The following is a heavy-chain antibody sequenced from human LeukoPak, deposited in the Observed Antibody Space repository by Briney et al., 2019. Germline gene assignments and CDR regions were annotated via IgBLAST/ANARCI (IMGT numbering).Heavy chain of an antibody. CDR2: INHSGST. Sequence: SETLSLTCAVYGGSFSGYYWSWIRQPPGKGLEWIGEINHSGSTNYNPSLKSRVTISVDTSKNQFSLKLSSVTAADTAVYYCARGLSRGWYGPRWGQGTLVTVSS. CDR3: ARGLSRGWYGPR. V-gene: IGHV4-34*01. D-gene: IGHD6-19*01. J-gene: IGHJ4*02. CDR1: GGSFSGYY.